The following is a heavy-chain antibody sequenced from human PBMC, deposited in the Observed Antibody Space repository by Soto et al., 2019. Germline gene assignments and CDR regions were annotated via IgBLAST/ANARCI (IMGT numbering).Heavy chain of an antibody. J-gene: IGHJ4*02. V-gene: IGHV4-39*01. CDR3: TSSSPYHY. D-gene: IGHD6-6*01. CDR2: IYYSGNT. Sequence: SETLSLTCSVSSASLSSSTYYWSWIRQPPGRGPEWIGSIYYSGNTYYKPSLKSRVSISIHTSRNQFSLKLTSVTAADTGVYYCTSSSPYHYWGPGILAT. CDR1: SASLSSSTYY.